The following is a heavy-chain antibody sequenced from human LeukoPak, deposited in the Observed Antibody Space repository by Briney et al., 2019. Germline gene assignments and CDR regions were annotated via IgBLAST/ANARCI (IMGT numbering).Heavy chain of an antibody. CDR3: ATYSGHDYGFDY. J-gene: IGHJ4*02. CDR2: INHSGST. CDR1: GGSFSGYY. D-gene: IGHD5-12*01. V-gene: IGHV4-34*01. Sequence: SETLSLTCAVYGGSFSGYYWSWIRQPPGKGLEWIGEINHSGSTNYNPSLKSRVTISVDTSKNQFSLKLSSVTAADTAVYYCATYSGHDYGFDYWGQGTLVTVSS.